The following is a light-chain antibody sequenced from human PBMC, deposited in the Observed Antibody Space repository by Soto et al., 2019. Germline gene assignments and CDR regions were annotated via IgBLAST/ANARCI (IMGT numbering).Light chain of an antibody. J-gene: IGKJ1*01. CDR2: VSS. Sequence: VLKMSAGTVSLFQVERANXSCRASQSVSNNSLAWYQQKPFHSPSLLLYVSSNISTVIPYRFARRGSGTDLTLIISSQEHEGFPVYYLQQYGMLGAFDQLTKVGIK. V-gene: IGKV3-20*01. CDR3: QQYGMLGA. CDR1: QSVSNNS.